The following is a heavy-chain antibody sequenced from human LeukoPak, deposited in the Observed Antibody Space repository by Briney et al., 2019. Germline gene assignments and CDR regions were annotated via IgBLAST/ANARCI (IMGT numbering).Heavy chain of an antibody. Sequence: PGRSLRLSCAASGFTFSSYAMHWVRQAPGKGLEWVAVISYDGSNKYYADSVKGRFTISRDNSKNTLYLQMSSLRAEDTAVYYCARDSVRITMMPFDPWGQGTLVTVSS. D-gene: IGHD3-22*01. CDR1: GFTFSSYA. J-gene: IGHJ5*02. CDR3: ARDSVRITMMPFDP. CDR2: ISYDGSNK. V-gene: IGHV3-30-3*01.